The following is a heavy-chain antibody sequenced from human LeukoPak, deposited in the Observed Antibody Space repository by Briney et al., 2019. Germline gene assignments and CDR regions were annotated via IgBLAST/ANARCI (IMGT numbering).Heavy chain of an antibody. CDR3: AGVEARSGSYSPRLAAFDI. CDR2: ISYDGSNK. D-gene: IGHD1-26*01. CDR1: GFTCSSYA. Sequence: GGSLRLSCAASGFTCSSYAMHWVRQAPGKGLEWVAVISYDGSNKYYADSVKGRFTISRDNSKNTLYLQMNSLRAEDTAVYYCAGVEARSGSYSPRLAAFDIWGQGTMVTVSS. V-gene: IGHV3-30*01. J-gene: IGHJ3*02.